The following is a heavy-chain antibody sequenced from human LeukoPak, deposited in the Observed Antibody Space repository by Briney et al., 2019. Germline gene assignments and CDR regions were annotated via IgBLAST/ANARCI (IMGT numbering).Heavy chain of an antibody. J-gene: IGHJ3*02. V-gene: IGHV3-11*04. D-gene: IGHD5-12*01. CDR1: GFTFSDYY. CDR3: ARDLRPFSGYDNLAFDI. Sequence: GGSLRLSCAASGFTFSDYYMSWIRQAPGKGLEWVSYISSSGSTIYYADSVKGRFTISRDNAKNSLYLRMNSLRAEDTAIYYCARDLRPFSGYDNLAFDIWGQGTVVTVSS. CDR2: ISSSGSTI.